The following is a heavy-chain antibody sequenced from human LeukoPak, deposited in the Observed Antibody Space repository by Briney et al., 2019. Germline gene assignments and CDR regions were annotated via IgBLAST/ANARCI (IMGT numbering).Heavy chain of an antibody. V-gene: IGHV4-59*01. CDR2: IDYSGST. CDR1: GGSISRYY. J-gene: IGHJ6*02. D-gene: IGHD3-3*01. CDR3: AGTYYDFWSGYQDAYYGMDV. Sequence: SETLSLTCTVSGGSISRYYWSWIRQPPGKGLEWSGYIDYSGSTNYNPSLKSRVTISVDTSKNQFSLKLSSVTAADTAVYYCAGTYYDFWSGYQDAYYGMDVWGHGTTVTVSS.